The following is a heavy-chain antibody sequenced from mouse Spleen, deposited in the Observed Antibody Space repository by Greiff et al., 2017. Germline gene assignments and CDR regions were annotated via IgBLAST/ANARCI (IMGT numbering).Heavy chain of an antibody. Sequence: VQLQQSGAELVKPGASVKMSCKASGYTFTSYWITWVKQRPGQGLEWIGDIYPGSGSTNYNEKFKSKATLTVDTSSSTAYMQLSSLTSEDSAVYYCARGEGYGNYFAYWGQGTLVTVSA. CDR2: IYPGSGST. CDR1: GYTFTSYW. V-gene: IGHV1-55*01. D-gene: IGHD2-10*02. J-gene: IGHJ3*01. CDR3: ARGEGYGNYFAY.